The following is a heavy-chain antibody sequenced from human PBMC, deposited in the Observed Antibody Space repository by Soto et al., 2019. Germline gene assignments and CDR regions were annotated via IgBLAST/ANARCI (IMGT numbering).Heavy chain of an antibody. D-gene: IGHD2-2*03. V-gene: IGHV3-21*01. CDR3: ARGGYCSSTSCYYHYYYYMDV. J-gene: IGHJ6*03. CDR1: GFTFSSYS. CDR2: ISSSSSYI. Sequence: GGSLRLSCAASGFTFSSYSMNWVRQAPGKGLEWVSSISSSSSYIYYADSVKGRFTISRDNAKNSLYLQMNSLRAEDTAVYYCARGGYCSSTSCYYHYYYYMDVWGKGTTVTVSS.